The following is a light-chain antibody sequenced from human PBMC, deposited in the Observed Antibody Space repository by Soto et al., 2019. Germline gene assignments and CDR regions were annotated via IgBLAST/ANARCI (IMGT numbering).Light chain of an antibody. J-gene: IGLJ2*01. CDR1: SSDVGGYNY. CDR2: EVS. Sequence: QSALTQTASVSGSPGQSITISCTGTSSDVGGYNYVSWYQQHPGKAPKLIIYEVSNRPSGVSYRFSGSKSGNTASLTISGLXAEDEANYYCASYTSTDNYVVLGGGTKVTVL. V-gene: IGLV2-14*01. CDR3: ASYTSTDNYVV.